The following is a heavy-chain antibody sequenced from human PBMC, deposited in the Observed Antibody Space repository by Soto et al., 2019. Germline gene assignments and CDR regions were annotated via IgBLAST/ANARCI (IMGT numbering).Heavy chain of an antibody. J-gene: IGHJ6*02. D-gene: IGHD3-9*01. CDR2: ISYDGSNK. Sequence: GGSLRLSCAASGFTFSSYAMHWVRQAPGKGLEWVAVISYDGSNKYYADSVKGRFTISRDNSKNTLYLQMNSLRAEDTAVYYCARESGDILTGYYYYGMDVWGQGTTVTVSS. CDR3: ARESGDILTGYYYYGMDV. CDR1: GFTFSSYA. V-gene: IGHV3-30-3*01.